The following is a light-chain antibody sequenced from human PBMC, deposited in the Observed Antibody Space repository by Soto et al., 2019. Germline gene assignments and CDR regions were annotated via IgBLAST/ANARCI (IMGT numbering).Light chain of an antibody. CDR3: SSYTSSNAVI. J-gene: IGLJ2*01. CDR2: DVS. Sequence: QSALTQPASVSGSPGQSITMSCTGTNSDVGGYDYVSWYQQHPGKAPKLMIYDVSIRPSGVSDRFSGSKSGNTASLTISGLQTEDEAYYYCSSYTSSNAVIFGGGTKLTVL. V-gene: IGLV2-14*01. CDR1: NSDVGGYDY.